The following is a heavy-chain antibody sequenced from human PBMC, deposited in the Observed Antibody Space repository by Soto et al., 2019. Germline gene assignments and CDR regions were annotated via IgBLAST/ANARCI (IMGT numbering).Heavy chain of an antibody. Sequence: GGSLRLSCAASGFTFSSYGMHWVRQAPGKGLEWVAVIWYDGSNKYYADSVKGRFTISRDNSKNTLYLQMNSLRAEDTAVYYCARESQHMYDYSNYNWFDPWGQGTLVTVSS. CDR2: IWYDGSNK. CDR3: ARESQHMYDYSNYNWFDP. V-gene: IGHV3-33*01. D-gene: IGHD4-4*01. J-gene: IGHJ5*02. CDR1: GFTFSSYG.